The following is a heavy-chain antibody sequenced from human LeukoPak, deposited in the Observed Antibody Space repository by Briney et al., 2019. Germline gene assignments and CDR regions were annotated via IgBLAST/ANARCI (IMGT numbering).Heavy chain of an antibody. CDR1: GFTFSNYV. V-gene: IGHV3-30*04. J-gene: IGHJ4*02. CDR2: ISKDGSNK. Sequence: GGSLRLSCAASGFTFSNYVMHWVRQAPGKGLEWVAVISKDGSNKYYTDSVKGRFTISRDNAKNSLYLQMNSLRAEDTAVYYCARVTMVRGFDYWGQGTLVTVSS. D-gene: IGHD3-10*01. CDR3: ARVTMVRGFDY.